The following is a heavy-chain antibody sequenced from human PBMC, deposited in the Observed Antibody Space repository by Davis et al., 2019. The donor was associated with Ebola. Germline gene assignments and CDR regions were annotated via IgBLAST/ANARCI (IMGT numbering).Heavy chain of an antibody. D-gene: IGHD3-10*01. CDR2: VYWDDDK. CDR3: AHTRVDVGALDV. V-gene: IGHV2-5*02. J-gene: IGHJ3*01. Sequence: SGPTLVKPTQTLTLTCTLSGLSLNTRGVGVGWFRQPPGKALEWLTLVYWDDDKRYNPSLKSRLTITKDTSRNQVVLTMTNMDPVDTATYYCAHTRVDVGALDVWGQGTMVTVSS. CDR1: GLSLNTRGVG.